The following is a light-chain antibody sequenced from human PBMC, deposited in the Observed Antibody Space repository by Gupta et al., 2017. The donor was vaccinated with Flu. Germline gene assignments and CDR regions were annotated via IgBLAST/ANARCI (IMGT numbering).Light chain of an antibody. CDR3: QQYDNWPRT. CDR1: QSVSSN. J-gene: IGKJ1*01. Sequence: EIVMTQSPATLSVSPGERATLSCRASQSVSSNLPWYQQKPGQAPRLLIHGASTRATGIPARFSGSGSGTEFTLTISSLQSEDFAIYYCQQYDNWPRTFGQGTKVEIK. V-gene: IGKV3-15*01. CDR2: GAS.